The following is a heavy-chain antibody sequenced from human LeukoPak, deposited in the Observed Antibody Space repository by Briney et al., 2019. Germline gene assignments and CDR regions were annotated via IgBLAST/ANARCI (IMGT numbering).Heavy chain of an antibody. Sequence: GGSLRLSCAASGFTFSSCGMHWVRQAPGKGLEWVAVIWYDGSNKYYADSVKGRFTISRDNSKNTLYLQMNSLRAEDTAVYYCARDPNYYDSSDPFDYWGQGTLVTVSS. CDR2: IWYDGSNK. D-gene: IGHD3-22*01. V-gene: IGHV3-33*01. CDR1: GFTFSSCG. J-gene: IGHJ4*02. CDR3: ARDPNYYDSSDPFDY.